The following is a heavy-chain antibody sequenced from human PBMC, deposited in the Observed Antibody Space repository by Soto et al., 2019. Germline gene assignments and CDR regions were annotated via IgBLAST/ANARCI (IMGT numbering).Heavy chain of an antibody. CDR2: INPSGGST. V-gene: IGHV1-46*01. CDR3: ARETTAVTTVGIY. CDR1: GYTFTSYY. J-gene: IGHJ4*02. Sequence: QVQRVQSGAEVKKPGASVKVSCKASGYTFTSYYMHWVRQAPGQGLEWMGIINPSGGSTRYAKKFQGRVTKTRDTSTSTVYMELSSLRSEDTAVYYCARETTAVTTVGIYWGQGTLVTVSS. D-gene: IGHD4-17*01.